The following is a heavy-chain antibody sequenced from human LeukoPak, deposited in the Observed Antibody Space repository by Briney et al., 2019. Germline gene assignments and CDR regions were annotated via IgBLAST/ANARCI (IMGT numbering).Heavy chain of an antibody. CDR2: ISCNGGST. Sequence: GGSLRLSCSASGFTFSSYAMHWVRQAPGKGLEYVSAISCNGGSTYYADSVKGRFTISRDNAKNTLYLQMNSLRAEDTAVYYCARDMRYCSSTGCYKWFDPWGQGTLVTVSS. J-gene: IGHJ5*02. CDR3: ARDMRYCSSTGCYKWFDP. D-gene: IGHD2-2*02. V-gene: IGHV3-64*04. CDR1: GFTFSSYA.